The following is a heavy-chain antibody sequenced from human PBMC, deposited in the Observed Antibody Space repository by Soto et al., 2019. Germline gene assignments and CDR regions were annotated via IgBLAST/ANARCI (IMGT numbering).Heavy chain of an antibody. CDR3: ARDRFFDP. D-gene: IGHD3-3*01. V-gene: IGHV4-4*02. Sequence: QVQLQESGPGLVKPLGTLSLTCAVSGDSVTSSNWYIWVRQPPGKRPEWIGDIYHTGSTNYNPSLRGRINISLDKSKNQFSLNLSSVTGADTDVYYCARDRFFDPWGQGILVTVSS. CDR2: IYHTGST. J-gene: IGHJ5*02. CDR1: GDSVTSSNW.